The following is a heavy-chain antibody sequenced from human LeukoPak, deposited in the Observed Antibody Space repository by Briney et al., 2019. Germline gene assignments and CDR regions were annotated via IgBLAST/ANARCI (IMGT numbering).Heavy chain of an antibody. D-gene: IGHD3-10*01. CDR3: ARVSGPGMNEYFHL. V-gene: IGHV3-74*01. CDR1: GFTFNNYW. J-gene: IGHJ1*01. CDR2: ISKDGSTT. Sequence: PGGSLRLSCAASGFTFNNYWMHWVRQAPGKGLVWVSRISKDGSTTNYADSVKGRLTISRDNAKNTLYLQMNNLRVEDTAVYYCARVSGPGMNEYFHLWGQGTLVTVSS.